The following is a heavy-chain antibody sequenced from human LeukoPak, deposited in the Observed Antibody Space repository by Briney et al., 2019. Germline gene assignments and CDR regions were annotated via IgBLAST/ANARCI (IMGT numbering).Heavy chain of an antibody. CDR1: GFTFSSYW. J-gene: IGHJ4*02. CDR3: ARLAIVGTWFDD. Sequence: PGGSLRLSCAASGFTFSSYWMSCVRQTPGKGLEWVASIKEDGSVKYYVDSVKGRFSLSRDNAKNSMYLQLNSLRAEDTAVYYCARLAIVGTWFDDWGQGTLVTVSS. V-gene: IGHV3-7*01. D-gene: IGHD1-26*01. CDR2: IKEDGSVK.